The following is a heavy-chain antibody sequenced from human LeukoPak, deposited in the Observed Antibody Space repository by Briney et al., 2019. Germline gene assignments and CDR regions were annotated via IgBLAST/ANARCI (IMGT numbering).Heavy chain of an antibody. CDR1: GGTFSSYA. V-gene: IGHV1-69*05. CDR3: ARAAASEYYSPI. J-gene: IGHJ3*02. D-gene: IGHD4-11*01. Sequence: GASGKVSCKASGGTFSSYAISWVRQAPGQGLEWMGGIIPIFGTANYAQKFQGRVTITTDESTSTAYMELSSLRSEDTAVYYCARAAASEYYSPIWGQGTMVTVSS. CDR2: IIPIFGTA.